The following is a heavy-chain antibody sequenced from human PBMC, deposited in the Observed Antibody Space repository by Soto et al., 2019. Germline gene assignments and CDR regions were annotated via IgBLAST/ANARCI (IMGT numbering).Heavy chain of an antibody. CDR2: TNYGSKWSY. Sequence: PSQTLSLTCAISGDSVSESRVSWNWIRQSPSRGLEWLGRTNYGSKWSYAYAESVRSRITISADTSKNQFSLKLGSVTAADTAVDYCARLRRITIFGVVIHPDYWGQGTLVTVSS. V-gene: IGHV6-1*01. J-gene: IGHJ4*02. CDR3: ARLRRITIFGVVIHPDY. CDR1: GDSVSESRVS. D-gene: IGHD3-3*01.